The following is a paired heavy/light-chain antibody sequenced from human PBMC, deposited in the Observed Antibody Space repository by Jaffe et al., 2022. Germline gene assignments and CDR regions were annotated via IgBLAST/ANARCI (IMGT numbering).Light chain of an antibody. CDR3: SSYTSSSTQV. Sequence: QSALTQPASVSGSPGQSITISCTGTSSDVGGYNYVSWYQQHPGKAPKLMIYDVSNRPSGVSNRFSGSKSGNTASLTISGLQAEDEADYYCSSYTSSSTQVFGGGTKLTVL. CDR2: DVS. J-gene: IGLJ2*01. V-gene: IGLV2-14*03. CDR1: SSDVGGYNY.
Heavy chain of an antibody. CDR2: IYYSGST. CDR1: GGSISSSSYY. V-gene: IGHV4-39*01. CDR3: ARANDRIAVAGTGFRFDY. Sequence: QLQLQESGPGLVKPSETLSLTCTVSGGSISSSSYYWGWIRQPPGKGLEWIGSIYYSGSTYYNPSLKSRVTISVDTSKNQFSLKLSSVTAADTAVYYCARANDRIAVAGTGFRFDYWGQGTLVTVSS. D-gene: IGHD6-19*01. J-gene: IGHJ4*02.